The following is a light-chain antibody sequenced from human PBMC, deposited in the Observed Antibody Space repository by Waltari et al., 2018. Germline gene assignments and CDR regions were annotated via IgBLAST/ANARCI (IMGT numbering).Light chain of an antibody. CDR3: QQYNSYCT. CDR2: KAS. CDR1: QSISSW. J-gene: IGKJ4*01. Sequence: DIQMTQSPSTLSASVGDRVTITCRASQSISSWLAWYQQKPGKAPKLMFYKASSLESGVQSRFSGSGSGTEFTLTISSLQPDDFATYYCQQYNSYCTFGQGTNVEIK. V-gene: IGKV1-5*03.